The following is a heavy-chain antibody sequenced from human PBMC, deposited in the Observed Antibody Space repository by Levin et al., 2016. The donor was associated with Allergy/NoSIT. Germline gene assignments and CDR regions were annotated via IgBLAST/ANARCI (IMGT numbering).Heavy chain of an antibody. J-gene: IGHJ3*02. Sequence: WIRQPPGKGLEWVAVISYDGSNKYYADSVKGRFTISRDNSKNTLYLQMNSLRAEDTAVYYCAKDRRNIEVVVAATGYAFDIWGQGTMVTVSS. V-gene: IGHV3-30*18. D-gene: IGHD2-15*01. CDR3: AKDRRNIEVVVAATGYAFDI. CDR2: ISYDGSNK.